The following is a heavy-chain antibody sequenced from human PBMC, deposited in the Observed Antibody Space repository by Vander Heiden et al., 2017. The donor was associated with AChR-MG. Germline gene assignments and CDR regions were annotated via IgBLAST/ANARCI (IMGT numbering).Heavy chain of an antibody. CDR1: GVTFTTYD. CDR3: ARRYCSSSSCLFNY. V-gene: IGHV3-48*03. D-gene: IGHD2-2*01. CDR2: MSGGSNTI. Sequence: EVQLVESGGGLVQPGGSLRRSGEASGVTFTTYDTNRLRQPPGKGLEGVSHMSGGSNTIHYADSVKGRFTVSRDNAKNSLYLQMNSLRAEDTADYYCARRYCSSSSCLFNYWGQGTLVTVSA. J-gene: IGHJ4*02.